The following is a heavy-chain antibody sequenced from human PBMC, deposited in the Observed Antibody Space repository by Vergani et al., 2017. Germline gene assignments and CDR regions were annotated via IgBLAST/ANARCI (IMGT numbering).Heavy chain of an antibody. J-gene: IGHJ6*02. CDR1: GGSISSYY. V-gene: IGHV4-59*08. D-gene: IGHD3-22*01. CDR3: ARDYYYYDSSGYSDGMDV. CDR2: IYYSGST. Sequence: QVQLQESGPGLVKPSETLSLTCTVSGGSISSYYWSWIRQPPGKGLEWIGYIYYSGSTNYNPSLKSRVTISVDTSKNQFSLKLSSVTAADTAVYYCARDYYYYDSSGYSDGMDVWGQGTTVTVSS.